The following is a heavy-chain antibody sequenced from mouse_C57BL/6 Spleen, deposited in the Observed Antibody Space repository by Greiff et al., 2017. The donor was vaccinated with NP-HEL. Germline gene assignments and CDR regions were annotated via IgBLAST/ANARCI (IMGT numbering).Heavy chain of an antibody. D-gene: IGHD2-3*01. CDR3: ARTVYDGYYVAY. Sequence: EVQLQQSGPGLVKPSQSLSLTCSVTGYSITSGYYWNWIRQFPGNKLEWMGYISYDGSNNYNPSLKNRISITRDTSKNQFFLKLNSVTTEDTATYYCARTVYDGYYVAYWGQGTLVTVSA. CDR1: GYSITSGYY. V-gene: IGHV3-6*01. CDR2: ISYDGSN. J-gene: IGHJ3*01.